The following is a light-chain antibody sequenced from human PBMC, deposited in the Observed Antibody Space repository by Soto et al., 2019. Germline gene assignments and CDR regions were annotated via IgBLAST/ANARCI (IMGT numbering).Light chain of an antibody. CDR3: QTYDTGVSGSI. CDR1: SSSIGAGYD. J-gene: IGLJ2*01. V-gene: IGLV1-40*01. Sequence: QPVLTQPPSLSRAPGQRVALSCAGTSSSIGAGYDVHWYQNLPGAATELLIFGNINRPAGVPDRFSGSKYGTSASLAISGLHAADEGDYYCQTYDTGVSGSIFGGGTKLTVL. CDR2: GNI.